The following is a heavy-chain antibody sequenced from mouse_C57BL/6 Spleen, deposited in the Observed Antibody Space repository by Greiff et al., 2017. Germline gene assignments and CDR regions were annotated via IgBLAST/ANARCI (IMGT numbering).Heavy chain of an antibody. CDR1: GYTFTDYE. CDR2: IDPETGGT. Sequence: QVQLQQSGAELVRPGASVTLSCKASGYTFTDYEMHWVKQTPVHGLEWIGAIDPETGGTAYNQKFKGKAILTADKSSSTAYIELRSLTSEDSAVYYCTVNYYGSSLDYWGQGTTLTVSS. D-gene: IGHD1-1*01. CDR3: TVNYYGSSLDY. J-gene: IGHJ2*01. V-gene: IGHV1-15*01.